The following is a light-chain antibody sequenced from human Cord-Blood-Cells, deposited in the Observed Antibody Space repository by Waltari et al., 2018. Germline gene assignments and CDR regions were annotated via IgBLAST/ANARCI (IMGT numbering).Light chain of an antibody. CDR1: SSDVGGYNY. Sequence: QSALTQPASVSGSPGQSITISCTGTSSDVGGYNYVSWYQQHPGKAPKLMIYEVSNRPSGVSNRVSGSKSGHTASLTISGLQAEDEADYYCSSYTSSSTWVFGGGTKLTVL. CDR2: EVS. V-gene: IGLV2-14*01. J-gene: IGLJ3*02. CDR3: SSYTSSSTWV.